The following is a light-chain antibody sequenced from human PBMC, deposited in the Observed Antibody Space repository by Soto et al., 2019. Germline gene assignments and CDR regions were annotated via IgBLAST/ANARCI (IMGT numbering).Light chain of an antibody. CDR1: QTVTSIY. J-gene: IGKJ1*01. CDR3: QQHGSSPST. CDR2: GAS. V-gene: IGKV3-20*01. Sequence: EIVLTQSPGTLSLSPGERATLSCRASQTVTSIYLAWYQRKPGQAPRLLIYGASSRATGIPDRFSGSGSGTDFTLTITRLEPEDFAVYFCQQHGSSPSTFGQGTKVEIK.